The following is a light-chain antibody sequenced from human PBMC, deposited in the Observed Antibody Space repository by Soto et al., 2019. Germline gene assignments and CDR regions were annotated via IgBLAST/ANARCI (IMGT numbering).Light chain of an antibody. CDR2: DAS. J-gene: IGKJ1*01. CDR3: QQYKSYPWT. Sequence: DIQMTQSPSTLSASVGDRVTITCRASQRISSWLAWYQQKPGKAPTLLIYDASSLKSGIPSRFSGSGSGTEFTLTISRLQPDDFATYYCQQYKSYPWTFGPGTKVEIK. V-gene: IGKV1-5*01. CDR1: QRISSW.